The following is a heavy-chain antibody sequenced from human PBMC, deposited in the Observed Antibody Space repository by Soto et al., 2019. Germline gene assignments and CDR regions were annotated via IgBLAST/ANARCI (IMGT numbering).Heavy chain of an antibody. CDR3: AKDRSSGYYIDAFDI. J-gene: IGHJ3*02. Sequence: QVQLVESGGGVVQPGRSLRLSCSASGFTFSDYGIHWLRQAPGKGLEWVALISYDGSNKYYADSVKGRFTISRDNSKNTLYLQMNSLRAEDTAVYYCAKDRSSGYYIDAFDIWGQGTMVTVSS. CDR2: ISYDGSNK. D-gene: IGHD3-22*01. CDR1: GFTFSDYG. V-gene: IGHV3-30*18.